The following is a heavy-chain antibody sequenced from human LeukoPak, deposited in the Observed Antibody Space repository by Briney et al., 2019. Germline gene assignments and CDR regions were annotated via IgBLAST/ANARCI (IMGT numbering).Heavy chain of an antibody. V-gene: IGHV4-4*07. Sequence: SETLSLTCTVSGGSISSYYWTWIRQPAGKGLEWIGRIYTSGITNYNSSLKSRVTMSVDTSKNQFSLKLSSVTAADTAVYYCARDVHYGSSGYYRDYWGQGTLVTVSS. CDR1: GGSISSYY. D-gene: IGHD3-22*01. CDR2: IYTSGIT. CDR3: ARDVHYGSSGYYRDY. J-gene: IGHJ4*02.